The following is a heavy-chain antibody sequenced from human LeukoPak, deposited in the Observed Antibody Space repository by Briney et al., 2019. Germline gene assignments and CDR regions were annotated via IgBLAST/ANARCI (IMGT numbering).Heavy chain of an antibody. CDR1: GYTFTGYY. J-gene: IGHJ6*03. D-gene: IGHD3-10*01. CDR2: INPNSGGT. CDR3: AVDNMVRAYYYYYYMDV. V-gene: IGHV1-2*02. Sequence: ASVKVSCKASGYTFTGYYMHWVRQAPGQGLEWMGWINPNSGGTNYAQKFQGRVTMTRDTSISTAYMELSRLRSDDTAVYYCAVDNMVRAYYYYYYMDVWGKGTTVTVSS.